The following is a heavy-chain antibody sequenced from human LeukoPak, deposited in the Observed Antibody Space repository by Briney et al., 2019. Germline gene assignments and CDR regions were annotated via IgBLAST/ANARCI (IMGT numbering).Heavy chain of an antibody. CDR2: IGTAGDT. CDR1: GFTFSSYD. Sequence: GGSLRLSCAASGFTFSSYDMPWVRQATGKGLEWVSAIGTAGDTYYPGSVKGRFTISRENAKNSLYLQMNSLRAGDTAVYYCAKRYSGSSGLYNFDYWGQGTLVTVSS. CDR3: AKRYSGSSGLYNFDY. V-gene: IGHV3-13*01. D-gene: IGHD1-26*01. J-gene: IGHJ4*02.